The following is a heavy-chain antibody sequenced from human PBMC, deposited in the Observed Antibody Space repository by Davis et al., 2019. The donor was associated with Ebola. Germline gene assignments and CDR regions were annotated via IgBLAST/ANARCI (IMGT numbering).Heavy chain of an antibody. D-gene: IGHD6-13*01. CDR3: SRALRQQLVYYFDY. Sequence: KFQGRVTITRDTSASTAYMELSSLRSEDTAVYYCSRALRQQLVYYFDYWGQGTLVTVSS. V-gene: IGHV1-3*01. J-gene: IGHJ4*02.